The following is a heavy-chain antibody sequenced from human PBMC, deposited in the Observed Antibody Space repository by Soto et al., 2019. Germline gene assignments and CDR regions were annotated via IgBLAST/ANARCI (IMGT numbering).Heavy chain of an antibody. Sequence: QVQLVQSGAEVRQPASSVKVSCKTSGGTFSSYAISWVRQAPGQGFEWMGGIVPIVDTSTYAQKFQGRVTITADESTSTGYMELSSLRSDDTAVYYCVRVVAIPGYPDNWGQGTLVTVSS. CDR2: IVPIVDTS. D-gene: IGHD5-12*01. CDR1: GGTFSSYA. V-gene: IGHV1-69*12. J-gene: IGHJ4*02. CDR3: VRVVAIPGYPDN.